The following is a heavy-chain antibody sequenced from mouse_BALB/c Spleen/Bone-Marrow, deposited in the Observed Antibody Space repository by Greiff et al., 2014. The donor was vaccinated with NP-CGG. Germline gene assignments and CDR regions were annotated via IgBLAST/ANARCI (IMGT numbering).Heavy chain of an antibody. CDR1: GYTFTSYW. CDR2: IGPSDSYT. J-gene: IGHJ4*01. D-gene: IGHD2-3*01. V-gene: IGHV1-69*02. CDR3: ARWLLRYYAMDD. Sequence: VQLQQSGAELVKPGASVKLSCKASGYTFTSYWMHWVKQRPGQGLEWIGEIGPSDSYTNYNQKFKGKATLTVDKSSSTAYMQLSSLTSEDSAVYFCARWLLRYYAMDDWGQGTSVTVSS.